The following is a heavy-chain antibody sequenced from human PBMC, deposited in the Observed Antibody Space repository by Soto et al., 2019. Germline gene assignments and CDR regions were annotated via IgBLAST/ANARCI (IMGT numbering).Heavy chain of an antibody. CDR2: INPNSGGT. J-gene: IGHJ2*01. D-gene: IGHD3-16*01. V-gene: IGHV1-2*04. CDR3: ARDKTGGESNWYLDL. CDR1: GYTFTGYY. Sequence: QVQLVQSGAEVKKPGASVKVSCKASGYTFTGYYLHWVRQAPGQGPEWMGWINPNSGGTNYAPKLQVWVTMTRYTSIRTAYMELSRLRSDDTAVYYCARDKTGGESNWYLDLWGRGTLVTVSS.